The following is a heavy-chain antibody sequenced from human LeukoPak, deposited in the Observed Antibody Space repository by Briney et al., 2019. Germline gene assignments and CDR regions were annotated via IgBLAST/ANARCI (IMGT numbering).Heavy chain of an antibody. V-gene: IGHV3-23*01. CDR3: ARPSYSRSWDHFDY. CDR2: ISGSGGST. D-gene: IGHD6-13*01. J-gene: IGHJ4*02. Sequence: GGSLRLSCAASGFTFSSYAMSWVRQAPGKGLEWVSAISGSGGSTYYADSVKGRFTISRDNSKNTLYLQMNSLRPEDTAIYFCARPSYSRSWDHFDYWGQGTLVTVSS. CDR1: GFTFSSYA.